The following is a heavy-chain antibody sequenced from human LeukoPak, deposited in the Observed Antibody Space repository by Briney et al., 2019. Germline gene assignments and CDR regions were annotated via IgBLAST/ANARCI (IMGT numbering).Heavy chain of an antibody. D-gene: IGHD6-19*01. CDR2: ISWNSGSI. CDR1: GFTFDDYA. Sequence: LRLSCAASGFTFDDYAMHWVRQAPGKGLEWVSGISWNSGSIGYADSVKGRFTISRDNAKNSLYLQMNSLRAEDTALYYCAKDNGAVAVTYFDYWGQGTLVTVSP. J-gene: IGHJ4*02. V-gene: IGHV3-9*01. CDR3: AKDNGAVAVTYFDY.